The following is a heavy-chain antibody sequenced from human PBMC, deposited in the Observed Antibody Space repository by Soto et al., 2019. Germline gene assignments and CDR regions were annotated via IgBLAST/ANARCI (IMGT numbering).Heavy chain of an antibody. CDR2: ISGSGGST. V-gene: IGHV3-23*01. D-gene: IGHD3-3*01. Sequence: GGSLRLSCAASGFTFSSYAMSWVRQAPGKGLEWVSAISGSGGSTYYADSVKGRFTISRDNSKNTLYLQMNSLRAEDTAVYYCAKDDWNDFWSGYYFPGDDPHYYGMDVWGQGTTVTVSS. CDR1: GFTFSSYA. J-gene: IGHJ6*02. CDR3: AKDDWNDFWSGYYFPGDDPHYYGMDV.